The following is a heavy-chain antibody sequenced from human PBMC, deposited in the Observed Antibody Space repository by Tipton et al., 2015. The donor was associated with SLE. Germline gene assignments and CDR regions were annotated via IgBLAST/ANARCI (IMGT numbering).Heavy chain of an antibody. D-gene: IGHD5-18*01. J-gene: IGHJ4*02. CDR3: ARRGYSYGLDY. CDR1: GGSISSSSYY. CDR2: IYYSWST. Sequence: TLSLTCTASGGSISSSSYYWGWIRQPPGKGLEWIGSIYYSWSTYYNPSLKSRVTISVDTSKNQFSLKLSSVTAADTAVYYCARRGYSYGLDYWGQGTLVTVSS. V-gene: IGHV4-39*01.